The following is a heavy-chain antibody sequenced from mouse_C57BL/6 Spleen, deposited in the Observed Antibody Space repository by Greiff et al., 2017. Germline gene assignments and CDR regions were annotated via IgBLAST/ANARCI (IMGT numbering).Heavy chain of an antibody. V-gene: IGHV1-55*01. CDR3: ARSPYYYGSSYAMDD. CDR1: GYTFTSYW. J-gene: IGHJ4*01. Sequence: QVQLQQPGAELVKPGASVKMSCKASGYTFTSYWITWVKQRPGQGLEWLGDIYPGSGSTNYNEKFKSKATLTVDTSSSTAYMQLSSLTSEDSAVYYCARSPYYYGSSYAMDDWGQGTSVTVSS. D-gene: IGHD1-1*01. CDR2: IYPGSGST.